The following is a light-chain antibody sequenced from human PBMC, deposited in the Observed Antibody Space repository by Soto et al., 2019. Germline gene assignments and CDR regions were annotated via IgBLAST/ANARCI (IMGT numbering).Light chain of an antibody. J-gene: IGLJ2*01. Sequence: QSALTQPASVSGSPGQSITISCTGTSGDVGRYDLVSWYQQHPGRAPKLMVYEGAKRPSGVSNRFSGSRSGITASLTISGLQAEDEADYYCCLYASSAVLLGGGTKLTVL. CDR3: CLYASSAVL. CDR1: SGDVGRYDL. CDR2: EGA. V-gene: IGLV2-23*01.